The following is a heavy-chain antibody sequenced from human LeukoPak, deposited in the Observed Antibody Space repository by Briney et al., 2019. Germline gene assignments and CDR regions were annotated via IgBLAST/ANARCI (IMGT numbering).Heavy chain of an antibody. J-gene: IGHJ5*02. CDR1: GYTFTGYY. V-gene: IGHV1-2*02. D-gene: IGHD2-2*01. Sequence: GASVQVSCKASGYTFTGYYMHWVRQAPGQGLEWMGWINPNSGGTNYAHTFQGRVTITRDTSISTAYMELSRLRSDDTAVYYCARGWEYQLLLRGRGWFDPWGQGTLVTVSS. CDR3: ARGWEYQLLLRGRGWFDP. CDR2: INPNSGGT.